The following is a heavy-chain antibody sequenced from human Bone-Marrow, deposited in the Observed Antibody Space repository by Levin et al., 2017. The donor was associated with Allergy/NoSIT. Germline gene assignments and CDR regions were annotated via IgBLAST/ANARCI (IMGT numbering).Heavy chain of an antibody. Sequence: GGSLRLSCAASGFTFSDYYMSWIRQAPGKGLEWVSYISSSSSYTNYADSVKGRFTISRDNAKNSLYLQMNSLRAEDTAVYYCARELVAAAGTGGAPLVYWGQGTLVTVSS. CDR2: ISSSSSYT. CDR1: GFTFSDYY. J-gene: IGHJ4*02. CDR3: ARELVAAAGTGGAPLVY. V-gene: IGHV3-11*05. D-gene: IGHD6-13*01.